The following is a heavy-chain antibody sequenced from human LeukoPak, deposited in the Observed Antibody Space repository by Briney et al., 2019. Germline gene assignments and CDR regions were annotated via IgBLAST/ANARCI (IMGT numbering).Heavy chain of an antibody. J-gene: IGHJ6*02. CDR1: GYTFTSYG. Sequence: ASVNVSFKASGYTFTSYGISWVRQAPGQGLEWMGWISAYNGNTNYAQKLQGRVTMTTDTSTSTAYMELSSLRSEDTAVYYCAASYYYYGMDVWGQGTTVTVSS. CDR2: ISAYNGNT. V-gene: IGHV1-18*01. CDR3: AASYYYYGMDV.